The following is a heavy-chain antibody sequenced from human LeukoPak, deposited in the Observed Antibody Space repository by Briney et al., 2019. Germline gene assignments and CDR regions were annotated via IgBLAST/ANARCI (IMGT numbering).Heavy chain of an antibody. J-gene: IGHJ4*02. Sequence: GRSLRLSCTASGFTFSINGMHWVRQAPGKGLEWVAFIRYDGSNKYYADSVKGRFTISRDNSKNTLYLQMNSLRVEDTAVYYCATLPYYYDSSGSYYFDYWGQGTLVTVSS. CDR1: GFTFSING. CDR3: ATLPYYYDSSGSYYFDY. V-gene: IGHV3-30*02. D-gene: IGHD3-22*01. CDR2: IRYDGSNK.